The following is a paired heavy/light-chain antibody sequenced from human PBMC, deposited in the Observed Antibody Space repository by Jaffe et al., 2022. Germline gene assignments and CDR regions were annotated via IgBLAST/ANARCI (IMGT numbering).Light chain of an antibody. CDR1: QDISNY. CDR3: QQYDNLPPA. J-gene: IGKJ3*01. CDR2: DAS. V-gene: IGKV1-33*01. Sequence: DIQMTQSPSSLSASVGDRVTITCQASQDISNYLNWYQQKPGKAPKLLIYDASNLETGVPSRFSGSGSGTDFTFTISSLQPEDIATYYCQQYDNLPPAFGPGTKVDIK.
Heavy chain of an antibody. V-gene: IGHV4-61*02. CDR1: GGSISSGSYY. D-gene: IGHD3-10*01. Sequence: QVQLQESGPGLVKPSQTLSLTCTVSGGSISSGSYYWSWIRQPAGKGLEWIGRIYTSGSTNYNPSLKSRVTISVDTSKNQFSLKLSSVTAADTAVYYCAGGAYYYGSGSYYNGVGPDPWGQGTLVTVSS. J-gene: IGHJ5*02. CDR3: AGGAYYYGSGSYYNGVGPDP. CDR2: IYTSGST.